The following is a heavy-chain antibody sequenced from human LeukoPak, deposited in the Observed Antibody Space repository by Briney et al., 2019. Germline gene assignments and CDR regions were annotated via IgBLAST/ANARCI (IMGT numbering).Heavy chain of an antibody. Sequence: GGFLRLSCAASGFTFSSYSMNWVRQAPGKGLEWVSYISSSSSTMYYADSVKGRFIISRDNAKNSLYLQMNSLRAEDTAVYYCARVTRIYSVDYWGQGTLVTVSS. V-gene: IGHV3-48*01. CDR3: ARVTRIYSVDY. J-gene: IGHJ4*02. CDR1: GFTFSSYS. D-gene: IGHD4-23*01. CDR2: ISSSSSTM.